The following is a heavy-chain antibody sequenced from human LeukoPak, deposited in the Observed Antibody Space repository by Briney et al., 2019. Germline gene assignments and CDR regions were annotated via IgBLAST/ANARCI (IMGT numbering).Heavy chain of an antibody. D-gene: IGHD3-10*01. Sequence: SGTLSLTCAVSGGSISSSNWWSWIRQPPGKGLEWSGYIYYSGSTNYNPSLKSRVTISVDTSKNQFSLKLSSVTAADTAVYYCARLDRGSGSYYNAVWFDPWGQGTLVTVSS. CDR3: ARLDRGSGSYYNAVWFDP. J-gene: IGHJ5*02. CDR1: GGSISSSNW. CDR2: IYYSGST. V-gene: IGHV4-4*02.